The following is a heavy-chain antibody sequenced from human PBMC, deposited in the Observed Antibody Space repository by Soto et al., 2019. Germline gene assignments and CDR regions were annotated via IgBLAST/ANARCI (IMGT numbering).Heavy chain of an antibody. J-gene: IGHJ3*02. D-gene: IGHD4-17*01. Sequence: QVQLVQSGAEVKKPGSSVKVSCKASVGTFSSYAISWVRQAPGQGLEWMGGIIPIFGTANYAQKFQGRVTITADESTSTAYTELSSRRSEDTAVYYCARDEVDYGDPDAFDIWGQGTMVTVSS. V-gene: IGHV1-69*01. CDR3: ARDEVDYGDPDAFDI. CDR1: VGTFSSYA. CDR2: IIPIFGTA.